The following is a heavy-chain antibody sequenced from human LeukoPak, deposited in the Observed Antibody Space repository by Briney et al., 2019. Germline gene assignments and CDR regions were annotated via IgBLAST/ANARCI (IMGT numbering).Heavy chain of an antibody. CDR1: GFTSSSYW. CDR3: ARAGVLWFGESKFDY. D-gene: IGHD3-10*01. J-gene: IGHJ4*02. CDR2: IKQDGSEK. Sequence: GGSLRLSCAASGFTSSSYWMSWVRQAPGKGLEWVANIKQDGSEKYYVDSVKGRFTISRDNAKNSLYLQMNSLRAEDTAVYYCARAGVLWFGESKFDYWGQGILVTVSS. V-gene: IGHV3-7*03.